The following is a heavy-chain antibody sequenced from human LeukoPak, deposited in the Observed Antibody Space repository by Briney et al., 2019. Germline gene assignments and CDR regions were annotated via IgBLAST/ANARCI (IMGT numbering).Heavy chain of an antibody. CDR2: IYHSGST. V-gene: IGHV4-4*02. CDR1: GGSISSSNW. D-gene: IGHD3-10*01. CDR3: AKPRRLEATMVRGEINDAFDI. J-gene: IGHJ3*02. Sequence: PSETLSLTCAVSGGSISSSNWWSWVRQPPGKGLEWIGEIYHSGSTNYNPSLKSRVTISVDTSKNQFSLKLSSVTAADTAVYYCAKPRRLEATMVRGEINDAFDIWGQGTMVTVSS.